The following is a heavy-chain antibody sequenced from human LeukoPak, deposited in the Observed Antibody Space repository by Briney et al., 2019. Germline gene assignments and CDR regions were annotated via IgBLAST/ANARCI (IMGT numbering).Heavy chain of an antibody. V-gene: IGHV4-59*13. J-gene: IGHJ5*02. Sequence: SETLSLTCTVSGDSIRGYYLNWIRQPPGKGLEWIGYIYYSGITNYNPSLKSRVTISLDKSKNQFSLKLNSLTAADTAVYYCARDGSARYGWFDPWGQGTLVTVS. D-gene: IGHD6-25*01. CDR3: ARDGSARYGWFDP. CDR2: IYYSGIT. CDR1: GDSIRGYY.